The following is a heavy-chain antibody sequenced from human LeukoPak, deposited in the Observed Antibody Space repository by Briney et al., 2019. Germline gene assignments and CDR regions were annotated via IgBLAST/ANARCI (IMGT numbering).Heavy chain of an antibody. V-gene: IGHV4-39*01. CDR1: GDSINRSSNY. J-gene: IGHJ4*02. Sequence: SETLSLTCTVSGDSINRSSNYWGWIRQPPGKGLEWIGSIYYSSNTYYNPSPKSRVTMSVDTSKNQFSLRLRSVTAADTAVYYCARVPLYKMDRSNYYYGLTYFDYWGQGTLVTVSS. CDR2: IYYSSNT. D-gene: IGHD3-22*01. CDR3: ARVPLYKMDRSNYYYGLTYFDY.